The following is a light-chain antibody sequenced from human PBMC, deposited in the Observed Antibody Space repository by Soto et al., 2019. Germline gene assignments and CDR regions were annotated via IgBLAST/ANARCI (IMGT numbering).Light chain of an antibody. CDR3: QQYNNWPRT. J-gene: IGKJ1*01. Sequence: EIVMTQSPATLSVSPGERATLSCRASQSVSSDLAWYQQKPGQARRLLMYGVSTRPTGIPARFSGSGSGTEFTLTISSLQSEDFAVYYCQQYNNWPRTFGQGATVDIK. CDR1: QSVSSD. V-gene: IGKV3-15*01. CDR2: GVS.